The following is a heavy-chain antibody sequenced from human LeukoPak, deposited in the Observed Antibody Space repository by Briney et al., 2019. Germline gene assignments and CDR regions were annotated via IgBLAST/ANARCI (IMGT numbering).Heavy chain of an antibody. CDR3: ASSSSGYYFYTTPAAFDY. V-gene: IGHV1-69*13. CDR1: GGTFTSYA. D-gene: IGHD3-22*01. J-gene: IGHJ4*02. CDR2: IIPIFGTA. Sequence: EASVTVSCKASGGTFTSYAISWVRQAPGQGSEWVGGIIPIFGTANYAQKFQGRVTITADESTSTAYMELSSLRSEDTAVYYCASSSSGYYFYTTPAAFDYWGQGTLVTVSS.